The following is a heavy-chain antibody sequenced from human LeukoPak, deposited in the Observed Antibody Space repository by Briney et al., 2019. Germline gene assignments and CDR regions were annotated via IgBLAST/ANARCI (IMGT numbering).Heavy chain of an antibody. D-gene: IGHD1-26*01. CDR1: GGSFSGYY. Sequence: PSETLSLTCAGYGGSFSGYYWRWIRQPPGKVLEWIGEINHSGSTNYNPSLRSRVTISVDTSKNQFSLKLSSVTAADTAVYYCARAPGVGAPLDAFDFWGQGTMVTVSS. V-gene: IGHV4-34*01. CDR3: ARAPGVGAPLDAFDF. J-gene: IGHJ3*01. CDR2: INHSGST.